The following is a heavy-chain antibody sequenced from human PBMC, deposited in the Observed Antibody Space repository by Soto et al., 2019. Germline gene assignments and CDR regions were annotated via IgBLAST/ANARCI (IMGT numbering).Heavy chain of an antibody. CDR3: ASFRDYDILTGYLKFDP. V-gene: IGHV1-69*06. D-gene: IGHD3-9*01. CDR1: GGTFSSYA. Sequence: ASVKVSCKASGGTFSSYAISWVRQAPGQGLEWMGGIIPIFGTANYAQKFQGRVTITADKSTSTAYMELSSLRSEDTAVYYCASFRDYDILTGYLKFDPWGQGTLVTVSS. J-gene: IGHJ5*02. CDR2: IIPIFGTA.